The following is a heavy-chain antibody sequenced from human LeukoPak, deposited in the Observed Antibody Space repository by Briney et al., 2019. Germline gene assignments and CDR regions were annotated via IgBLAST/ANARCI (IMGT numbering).Heavy chain of an antibody. D-gene: IGHD3-10*01. Sequence: SVKVSCKASGFTFTGSAMQWVRQARGQRLEWIGWIVVGGGNTNYAEKFQERVTITRDMSTSTAYMELSSLRSEDTAVYYCAADLRFGELALDYWGQGTLVTVSS. CDR1: GFTFTGSA. CDR2: IVVGGGNT. J-gene: IGHJ4*02. CDR3: AADLRFGELALDY. V-gene: IGHV1-58*02.